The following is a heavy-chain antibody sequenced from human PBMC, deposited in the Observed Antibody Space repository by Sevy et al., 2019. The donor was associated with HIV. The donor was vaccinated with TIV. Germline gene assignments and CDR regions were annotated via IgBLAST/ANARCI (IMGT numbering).Heavy chain of an antibody. V-gene: IGHV3-49*03. CDR3: SREGSEGIVVQPYAFDF. Sequence: GGSLRLSCTASGFTFGDYAMSWFRQAPGKGLEWVGFIRSKTYGGATEYAAYMKGSFTISRDDYKSIAHLQMNSRKTEDTAVYYCSREGSEGIVVQPYAFDFWGQGTMVTVSS. CDR1: GFTFGDYA. J-gene: IGHJ3*01. CDR2: IRSKTYGGAT. D-gene: IGHD3-22*01.